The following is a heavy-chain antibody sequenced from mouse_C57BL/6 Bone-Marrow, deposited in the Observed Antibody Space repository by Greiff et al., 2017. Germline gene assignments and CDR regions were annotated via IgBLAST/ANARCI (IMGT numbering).Heavy chain of an antibody. V-gene: IGHV5-6*01. J-gene: IGHJ2*01. CDR3: ARQDY. Sequence: EVKLVESGGDLVKPGGSLKLSCAASGFTFSSYGMSWVRQTPDKRLEWVATISSGGSYTYYPDSVKGRFTISRDNAKNTLYLQMSSLKSEDTAMYYCARQDYGGQGTTLTVSS. CDR2: ISSGGSYT. CDR1: GFTFSSYG.